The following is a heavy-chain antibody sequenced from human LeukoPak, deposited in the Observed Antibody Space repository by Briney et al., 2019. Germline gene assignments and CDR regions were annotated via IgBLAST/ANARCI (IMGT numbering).Heavy chain of an antibody. J-gene: IGHJ6*02. CDR3: ARSAARFSYYYYGMDV. CDR2: INHSGST. D-gene: IGHD6-6*01. Sequence: PSETLSLTCAVYGGSFSGYYWSWIRQPPGKGLEWIGEINHSGSTNYNPSLKSRVTISVDTSKNQFSLKLSSVTAADTAVYYCARSAARFSYYYYGMDVWGQGTTVTVSS. V-gene: IGHV4-34*01. CDR1: GGSFSGYY.